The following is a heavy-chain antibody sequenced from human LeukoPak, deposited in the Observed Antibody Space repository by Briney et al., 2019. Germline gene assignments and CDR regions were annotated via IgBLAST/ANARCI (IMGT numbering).Heavy chain of an antibody. Sequence: GRSLRLSCAASGFTFRSYAMHWVRQAPGKGLEWVAVISYDGSNKYYADSVKGRFTISRDNSKNTLYLQMNSLRAEDTAVYYCAREVQLWHRDFDYWGQGTLVTVSS. J-gene: IGHJ4*02. V-gene: IGHV3-30*04. CDR3: AREVQLWHRDFDY. CDR1: GFTFRSYA. CDR2: ISYDGSNK. D-gene: IGHD5-18*01.